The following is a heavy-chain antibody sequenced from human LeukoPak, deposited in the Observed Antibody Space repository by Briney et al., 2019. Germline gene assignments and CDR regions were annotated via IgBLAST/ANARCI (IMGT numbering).Heavy chain of an antibody. CDR3: ARGDWGIVVVVAASAAFDI. Sequence: GASLRLSCTASGFTFSSYAMSWVRQAPGKGLEWVAVISYDGSNKYYADSVKGRFTISRDNSKNTLYLQMNSLRAEDTAVYYCARGDWGIVVVVAASAAFDIWGQGTMVTVSS. J-gene: IGHJ3*02. CDR1: GFTFSSYA. V-gene: IGHV3-30*04. CDR2: ISYDGSNK. D-gene: IGHD2-15*01.